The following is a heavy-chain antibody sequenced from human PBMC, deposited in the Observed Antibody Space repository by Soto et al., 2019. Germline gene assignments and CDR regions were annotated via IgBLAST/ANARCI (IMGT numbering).Heavy chain of an antibody. J-gene: IGHJ6*03. CDR2: IIPILGIA. D-gene: IGHD5-18*01. V-gene: IGHV1-69*02. CDR1: GGTFSSYT. Sequence: QVQLVQSGAEVKKPWSSVKVSCKASGGTFSSYTISWVRQAPGQVLEWMGRIIPILGIANYAQKFQGIVTITADKSTSTDYMELSSLRSEDTAVYYCARATGYSYGPNYYYYYMDVWGKGTTVTVSS. CDR3: ARATGYSYGPNYYYYYMDV.